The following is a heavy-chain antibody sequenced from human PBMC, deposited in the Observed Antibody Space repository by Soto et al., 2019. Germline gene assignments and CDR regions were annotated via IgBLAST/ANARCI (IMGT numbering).Heavy chain of an antibody. CDR1: GFTFSSYG. J-gene: IGHJ2*01. D-gene: IGHD5-12*01. CDR3: ANGLGREMATILDWYFDL. CDR2: ISYDGSNK. V-gene: IGHV3-30*18. Sequence: GESLKISCAASGFTFSSYGMHWVRQAPGKGLEWVAVISYDGSNKYYADSVKGRFTISRDNSKNTLYLQMNSLRAEDTAVYYCANGLGREMATILDWYFDLWGRGTLVTVSS.